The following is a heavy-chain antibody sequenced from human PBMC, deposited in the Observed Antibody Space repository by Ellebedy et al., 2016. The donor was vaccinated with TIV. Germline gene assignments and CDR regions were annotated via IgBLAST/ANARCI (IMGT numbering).Heavy chain of an antibody. CDR3: ARHLGYFDY. V-gene: IGHV1-18*01. CDR1: GGTFSSYA. Sequence: ASVKVSXXASGGTFSSYAISWVRQAPGQGLEWMGWISAYNGNTNYAQKLQGRVTMTTDTSTSTAYMELRSLRSDDTAMYYCARHLGYFDYWGQGTLVTVSS. D-gene: IGHD7-27*01. CDR2: ISAYNGNT. J-gene: IGHJ4*02.